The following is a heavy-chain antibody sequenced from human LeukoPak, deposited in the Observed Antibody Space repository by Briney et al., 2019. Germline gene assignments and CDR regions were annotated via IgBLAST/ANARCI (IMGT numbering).Heavy chain of an antibody. J-gene: IGHJ5*02. Sequence: PGGSLRLSCAASGFTFSSYAMCWIRQAPGKGLDRVSAISGSGGSTFYADSVKGRFTMSRDNSKNTLYLQVNSLRAEATAVYYCAKEASYCTNGVCYSRIFDTWGQGTLVTVSS. CDR2: ISGSGGST. CDR1: GFTFSSYA. CDR3: AKEASYCTNGVCYSRIFDT. V-gene: IGHV3-23*01. D-gene: IGHD2-8*01.